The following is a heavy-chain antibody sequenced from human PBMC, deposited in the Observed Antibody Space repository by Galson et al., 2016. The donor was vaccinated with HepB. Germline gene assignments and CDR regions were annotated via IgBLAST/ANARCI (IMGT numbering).Heavy chain of an antibody. CDR2: ITRSGDAT. V-gene: IGHV3-23*01. D-gene: IGHD6-19*01. Sequence: SLRLSCAASGFSFSNSGMSWVRQAPGRGLEWVSGITRSGDATHYADFVKGRFTISRDNSKNTLNLQMNGLRAEDTAVYYCAKIAVTGTWYFDLWGRGALVSVSS. J-gene: IGHJ2*01. CDR1: GFSFSNSG. CDR3: AKIAVTGTWYFDL.